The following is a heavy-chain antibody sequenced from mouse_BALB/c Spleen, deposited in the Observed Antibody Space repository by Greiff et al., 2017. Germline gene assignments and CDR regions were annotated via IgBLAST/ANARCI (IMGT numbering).Heavy chain of an antibody. CDR3: ARDNYYGSSYYYAMDY. Sequence: EVKLMESGPGLVKPSQSLSLTCSVTGYSITSGYYWNWIRQFPGNKLEWMGYISYDGSNNYNPSLKNRISITRDTSKNQFFLKLNSVTTEDTATYYCARDNYYGSSYYYAMDYWGQGTSVTVSS. V-gene: IGHV3-6*02. CDR2: ISYDGSN. D-gene: IGHD1-1*01. J-gene: IGHJ4*01. CDR1: GYSITSGYY.